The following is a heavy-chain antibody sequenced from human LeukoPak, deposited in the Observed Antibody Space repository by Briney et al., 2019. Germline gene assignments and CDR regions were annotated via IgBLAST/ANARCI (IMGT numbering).Heavy chain of an antibody. CDR3: ANTREGYCCSTSCSRWFDP. J-gene: IGHJ5*02. Sequence: PGASLRLSCAASGFTFSSYAMSWVRQAPGKGLEWVSAISGSGGSTYYADSVKGRFTISRDNSKNTLYLQMNSLRAEDTAVYYCANTREGYCCSTSCSRWFDPWGQGTLVTVSS. D-gene: IGHD2-2*01. V-gene: IGHV3-23*01. CDR2: ISGSGGST. CDR1: GFTFSSYA.